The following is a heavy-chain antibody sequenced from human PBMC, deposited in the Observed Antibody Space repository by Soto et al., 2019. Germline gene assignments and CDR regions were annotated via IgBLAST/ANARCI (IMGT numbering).Heavy chain of an antibody. CDR3: ATSGGGWLQPPV. CDR2: IKQDGSEK. J-gene: IGHJ4*02. CDR1: GFTFRSNW. D-gene: IGHD5-12*01. Sequence: PGGSLRLSCAASGFTFRSNWMSWVRQAPGKGLEWVANIKQDGSEKYYVDSVEGRFTISRDNAKNSLYLQMNSLRAEDTAVYYCATSGGGWLQPPVWGQGTLVTVSS. V-gene: IGHV3-7*03.